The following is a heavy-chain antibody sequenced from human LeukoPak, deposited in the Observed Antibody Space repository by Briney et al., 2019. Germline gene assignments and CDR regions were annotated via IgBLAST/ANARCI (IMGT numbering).Heavy chain of an antibody. Sequence: GGSLRLSCAASGFTVSSNYMSWVRQAPGKGLEWVSVIYSGGSTYYADSVKGRSTISRDNSKNTLYLQMNSLRAEDTAVYYCARDQGSVYYDSSGYPYYYYYMDVWGKGTTVTVSS. D-gene: IGHD3-22*01. CDR2: IYSGGST. CDR3: ARDQGSVYYDSSGYPYYYYYMDV. CDR1: GFTVSSNY. J-gene: IGHJ6*03. V-gene: IGHV3-53*01.